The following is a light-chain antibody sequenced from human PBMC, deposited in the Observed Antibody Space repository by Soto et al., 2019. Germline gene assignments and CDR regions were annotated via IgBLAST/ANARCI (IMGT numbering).Light chain of an antibody. J-gene: IGLJ2*01. CDR2: DVT. Sequence: QSALTQPRSVSGSPGQSVTVSCTGTSSDVGRFNYVSWYQQHPGKAPRLMIFDVTKRPSGVPDRFSGSKSGNTASLTISGLQAEDEADYYCCSYAGSYTFAFGGGTKLTVL. V-gene: IGLV2-11*01. CDR1: SSDVGRFNY. CDR3: CSYAGSYTFA.